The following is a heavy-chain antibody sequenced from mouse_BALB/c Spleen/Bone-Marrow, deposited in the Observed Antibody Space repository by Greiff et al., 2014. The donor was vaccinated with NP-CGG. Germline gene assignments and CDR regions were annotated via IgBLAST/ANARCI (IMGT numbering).Heavy chain of an antibody. Sequence: VQLQQSGPDLVKPAASVSISCTASGYSFTDYFMNWVKQSHGKSLEWIGRINPYNGDTFYNQKFKGKATLTVDKSSSTAHMELLSLTSEDSAGSHCGTYGNDYWGHGTMVTASA. CDR2: INPYNGDT. V-gene: IGHV1-37*01. CDR3: GTYGNDY. D-gene: IGHD2-2*01. CDR1: GYSFTDYF. J-gene: IGHJ3*01.